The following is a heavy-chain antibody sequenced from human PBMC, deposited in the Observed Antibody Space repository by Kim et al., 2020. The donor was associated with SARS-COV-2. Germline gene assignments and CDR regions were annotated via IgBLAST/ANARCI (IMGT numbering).Heavy chain of an antibody. D-gene: IGHD4-17*01. V-gene: IGHV3-11*06. CDR3: AREGPYGDSHYDY. Sequence: YEDSVKGRFTISRDNAKNSLYLQMNSLRAEDTAVYYCAREGPYGDSHYDYWGQGTLVTVSS. J-gene: IGHJ4*02.